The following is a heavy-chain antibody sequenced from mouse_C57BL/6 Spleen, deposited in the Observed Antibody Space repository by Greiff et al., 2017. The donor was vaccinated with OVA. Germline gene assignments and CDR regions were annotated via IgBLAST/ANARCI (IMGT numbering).Heavy chain of an antibody. D-gene: IGHD1-1*01. J-gene: IGHJ4*01. CDR3: ARNYYVGDYAMDY. CDR1: GYTFTSYD. Sequence: VQGVESGPELVKPGASVKLSCKASGYTFTSYDINWVKQSPGQGLEWIGWIYPRDGSNKYNEKFKGKATLTVDTSSSTVYMELHSLTSEDSAVYFCARNYYVGDYAMDYWGKGTSVTVSS. V-gene: IGHV1-85*01. CDR2: IYPRDGSN.